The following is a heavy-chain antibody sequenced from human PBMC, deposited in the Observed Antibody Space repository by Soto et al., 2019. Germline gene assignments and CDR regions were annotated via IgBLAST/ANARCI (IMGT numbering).Heavy chain of an antibody. CDR2: ISSSSSTI. CDR3: ASLYGDYSVY. D-gene: IGHD4-17*01. CDR1: GFTFSSFG. Sequence: GGSLRLSCAASGFTFSSFGMNWVRQAPGKGLEWISYISSSSSTIYYADSVKGRFTISRDNAKNSLYLQMNSLRAEDTAVYYCASLYGDYSVYWGQGTLVTVSS. J-gene: IGHJ4*02. V-gene: IGHV3-48*01.